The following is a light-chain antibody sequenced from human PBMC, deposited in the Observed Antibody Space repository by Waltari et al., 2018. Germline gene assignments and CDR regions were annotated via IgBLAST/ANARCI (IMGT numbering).Light chain of an antibody. Sequence: QSALTQPASVSGSPGQSITIPCTGTSHDVGGYNSISWYQQHPGKAPKLIIYDVTKRPSGVSDRFSGPKSGNTASLTISGLQAEDEADYYCCSYARSNTYVFGTGTKVTVL. V-gene: IGLV2-14*03. CDR3: CSYARSNTYV. CDR2: DVT. CDR1: SHDVGGYNS. J-gene: IGLJ1*01.